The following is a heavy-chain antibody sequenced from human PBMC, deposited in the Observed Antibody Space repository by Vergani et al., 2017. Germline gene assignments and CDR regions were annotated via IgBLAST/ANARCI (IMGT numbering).Heavy chain of an antibody. Sequence: EVQLVESGGGLVQPGGSLRLSCAASGFTFSSYWMSWVRQAPGKGLEWVANIKQDGSAKYYVDSVKGRFTISRDNAKNSLYLQMNSLRAEDTAVYYCAREGDRITMVRDFDYWGQGTLVTVSS. CDR2: IKQDGSAK. D-gene: IGHD3-10*01. V-gene: IGHV3-7*01. CDR3: AREGDRITMVRDFDY. J-gene: IGHJ4*02. CDR1: GFTFSSYW.